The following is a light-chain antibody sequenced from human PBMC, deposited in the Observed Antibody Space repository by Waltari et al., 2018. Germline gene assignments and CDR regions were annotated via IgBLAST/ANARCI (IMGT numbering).Light chain of an antibody. Sequence: QSDLTQPPSVSAAPGQMVSISCSGSSSNIGINSVSWYQKLPETAPKLLIFENFQRPSGIPHRFYGSKHGTSATLDITGLQTGDEGDYYCATWDSSRSAGVFGTGTKVTVL. V-gene: IGLV1-51*01. CDR2: ENF. CDR3: ATWDSSRSAGV. J-gene: IGLJ1*01. CDR1: SSNIGINS.